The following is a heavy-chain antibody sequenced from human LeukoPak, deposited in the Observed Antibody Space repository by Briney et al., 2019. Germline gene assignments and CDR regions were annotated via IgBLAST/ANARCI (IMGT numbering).Heavy chain of an antibody. CDR2: IYSGGST. Sequence: PGGSLRLSCAASGFTVSSNYMSWVRQAPGKGLEWVSVIYSGGSTYYADSVKGRFTISRDNPKNTLYLQMNSLRAEDTAVYYCARVRPDITIFGVVIPLFDYWGQGTLVTVSS. CDR3: ARVRPDITIFGVVIPLFDY. V-gene: IGHV3-53*01. CDR1: GFTVSSNY. D-gene: IGHD3-3*01. J-gene: IGHJ4*02.